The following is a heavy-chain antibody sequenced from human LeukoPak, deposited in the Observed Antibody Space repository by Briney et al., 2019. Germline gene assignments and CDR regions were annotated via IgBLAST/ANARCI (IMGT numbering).Heavy chain of an antibody. Sequence: PSETLSLTCTVSGDSITNYFWRWIRQPPGKGGEGIGYIYYTGNTNYKPSLKSRVTMSVDTSTNQFSLRLRSVTAADTAVYYCARGRVAYSAYYFDYWGRGTLVTVSS. CDR3: ARGRVAYSAYYFDY. D-gene: IGHD2-15*01. CDR2: IYYTGNT. V-gene: IGHV4-59*01. CDR1: GDSITNYF. J-gene: IGHJ4*02.